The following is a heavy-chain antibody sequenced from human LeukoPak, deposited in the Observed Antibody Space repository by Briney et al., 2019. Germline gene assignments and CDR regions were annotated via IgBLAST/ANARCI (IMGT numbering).Heavy chain of an antibody. CDR1: GYSFTSYR. V-gene: IGHV5-51*01. J-gene: IGHJ4*02. CDR2: IYPGDSDT. CDR3: ARTYYYDSSGPYYFDY. D-gene: IGHD3-22*01. Sequence: GESLKISCKGSGYSFTSYRIGWVRQMPGKGLEWMGIIYPGDSDTRYSPSFQGQVTISADKSISTAYLQWSSLKASDTAMYYCARTYYYDSSGPYYFDYWGQGTLVTVSS.